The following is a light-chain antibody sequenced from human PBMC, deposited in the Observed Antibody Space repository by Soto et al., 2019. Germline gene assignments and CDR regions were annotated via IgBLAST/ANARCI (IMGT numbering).Light chain of an antibody. CDR2: GAS. Sequence: EIVLTQSPGTLSLSPGERATLSCRASQSVSSSYLAWYQQQPGQAPRPLIYGASSRAIGIPDRFSGSGSGTEFTLTISRLEPEDYAVYYCQQYGSYPWTFGQGTKVEIK. J-gene: IGKJ1*01. CDR1: QSVSSSY. CDR3: QQYGSYPWT. V-gene: IGKV3-20*01.